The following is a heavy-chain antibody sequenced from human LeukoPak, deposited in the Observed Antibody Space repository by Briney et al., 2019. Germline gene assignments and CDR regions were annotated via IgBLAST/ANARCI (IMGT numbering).Heavy chain of an antibody. Sequence: KPSETLSLTCTVSGRSINGYYWSWIRQPPGMGPEWLGYIFFSGSTNYNPSLKSRVTISLVTSKNQLSLRLSSVTAADSAVYYCASSKAVAGTPFDSWGQGTLVTVSS. CDR1: GRSINGYY. V-gene: IGHV4-59*01. J-gene: IGHJ4*02. CDR2: IFFSGST. CDR3: ASSKAVAGTPFDS. D-gene: IGHD6-19*01.